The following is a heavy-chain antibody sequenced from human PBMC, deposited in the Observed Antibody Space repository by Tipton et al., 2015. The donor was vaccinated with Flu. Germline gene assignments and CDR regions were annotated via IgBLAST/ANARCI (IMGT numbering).Heavy chain of an antibody. CDR2: IYYIGRT. D-gene: IGHD5-12*01. Sequence: TLSLTSTVSGGPISSGGDYWSWIRQHPGKGLEWIGHIYYIGRTYYHPSLKSRVTISLDTSKNQFSLKMTSLTAADTAVYYCARGSGYASAYLDFWGQGTLVTVSS. J-gene: IGHJ4*02. CDR3: ARGSGYASAYLDF. CDR1: GGPISSGGDY. V-gene: IGHV4-31*03.